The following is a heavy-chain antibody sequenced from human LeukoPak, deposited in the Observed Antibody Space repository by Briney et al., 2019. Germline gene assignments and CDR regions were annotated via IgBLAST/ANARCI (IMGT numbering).Heavy chain of an antibody. V-gene: IGHV3-23*01. CDR1: GFTFSSYG. D-gene: IGHD3-9*01. J-gene: IGHJ4*02. CDR2: ISGSGGST. CDR3: AGGYDILTGYPPGLDY. Sequence: GGSLRLSCAASGFTFSSYGMSWVRQAPGKGLEWVSAISGSGGSTYYADSVKGRFTISRENSKNTLYLQMNSLRAEGTAVYYCAGGYDILTGYPPGLDYWGQGTLVTVSS.